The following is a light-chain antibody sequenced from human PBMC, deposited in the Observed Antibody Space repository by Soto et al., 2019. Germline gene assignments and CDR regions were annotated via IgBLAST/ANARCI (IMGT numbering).Light chain of an antibody. Sequence: DIQMTQSPSSLSASVGDTDTITCRASQTIAIYLNWYQQKQGKAPNLLIYEASSLQSGVPSRFTARGSGTDFSLTISSLQPEDFATYYGQQSYNIPQTFGQGTRVEIK. CDR3: QQSYNIPQT. CDR1: QTIAIY. J-gene: IGKJ1*01. V-gene: IGKV1-39*01. CDR2: EAS.